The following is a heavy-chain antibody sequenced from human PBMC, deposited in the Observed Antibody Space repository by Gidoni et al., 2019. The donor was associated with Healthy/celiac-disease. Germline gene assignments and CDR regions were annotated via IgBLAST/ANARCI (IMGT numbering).Heavy chain of an antibody. CDR1: GYTFTSYA. V-gene: IGHV1-3*01. D-gene: IGHD4-4*01. CDR3: ARSPRLVPTVTPSITRFDP. Sequence: QVQLVQSGAEVKKPGASVKVSCKASGYTFTSYAMHWVRQAPGQRLEWKGWLNAGNGNTKYSQKFQGRVTITRDTSASTAYMELSSLRSEDTAVYYCARSPRLVPTVTPSITRFDPWGQGTLVTVSS. J-gene: IGHJ5*02. CDR2: LNAGNGNT.